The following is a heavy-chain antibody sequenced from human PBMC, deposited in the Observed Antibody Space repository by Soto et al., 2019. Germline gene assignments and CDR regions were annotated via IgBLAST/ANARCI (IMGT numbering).Heavy chain of an antibody. J-gene: IGHJ5*02. CDR1: GVSMRNSY. CDR2: ISTSGNT. V-gene: IGHV4-4*07. Sequence: SETLSLTCSVSGVSMRNSYWTWIRQSAGKGLEWIGRISTSGNTNYNPSLNSRLTMSVDTSKNQVSLKLTSVTAADTAVYYCLRQLLSPRWFDPWGQGTLVTVSS. D-gene: IGHD1-1*01. CDR3: LRQLLSPRWFDP.